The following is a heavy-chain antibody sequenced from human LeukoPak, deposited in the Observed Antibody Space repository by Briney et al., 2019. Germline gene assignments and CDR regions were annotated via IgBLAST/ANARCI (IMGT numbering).Heavy chain of an antibody. V-gene: IGHV4-59*11. CDR1: GGSISSHY. CDR3: ARGGSGWDWYFDL. J-gene: IGHJ2*01. CDR2: TYYSGST. D-gene: IGHD6-19*01. Sequence: PSETLSLTCTVSGGSISSHYWSWIRQPPGKGLEWIGYTYYSGSTNYNPSLKSRVTTSIDTSKNLFSLKLSSVTAADTAVYSCARGGSGWDWYFDLWGRGTLVTVSS.